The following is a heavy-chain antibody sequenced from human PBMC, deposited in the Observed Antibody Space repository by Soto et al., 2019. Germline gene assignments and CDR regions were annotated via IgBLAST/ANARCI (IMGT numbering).Heavy chain of an antibody. CDR2: IKEDGNEK. Sequence: EVQLVESGGGLVQPGGSLRLSCAASGFTFSNYWMSWVRQAPGKGLEWVANIKEDGNEKYYVDSVKGRFTVSRDNAKNSLYLQMNSLRADDTAVYYCAKDIVGATADYWGQGTLVTVSS. CDR3: AKDIVGATADY. D-gene: IGHD1-26*01. V-gene: IGHV3-7*01. CDR1: GFTFSNYW. J-gene: IGHJ4*02.